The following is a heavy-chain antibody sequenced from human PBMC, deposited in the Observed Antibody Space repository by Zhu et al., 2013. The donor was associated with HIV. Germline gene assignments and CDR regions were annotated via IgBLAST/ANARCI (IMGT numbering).Heavy chain of an antibody. V-gene: IGHV3-23*01. CDR1: GFTFSSYA. J-gene: IGHJ5*01. Sequence: EVQLLESGGGLVQPGGSLRLSCAASGFTFSSYAMSWVRQAPGKGLEWVSGITGSGGSTYYADSVKGRFTISRDNSKNTLYLQMNSLRAEDTAVYYCAKGPCSGGSCYSRGFDSWGQGTLVTVSS. CDR2: ITGSGGST. D-gene: IGHD2-15*01. CDR3: AKGPCSGGSCYSRGFDS.